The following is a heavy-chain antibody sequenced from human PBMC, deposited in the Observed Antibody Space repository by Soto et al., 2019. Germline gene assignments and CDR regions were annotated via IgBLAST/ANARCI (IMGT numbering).Heavy chain of an antibody. CDR2: ISADGSGT. J-gene: IGHJ4*02. Sequence: EVQLVESGGGLVQPGGSLTLSCAASGFTFRSYEMHWVRQPPGKGLQRISYISADGSGTYYADSVRGRFTISRDNARNPLSLQMNSLRADDTAIYYCVRDLHEPLPADVLRVTKWGQGTQVTVSS. CDR1: GFTFRSYE. CDR3: VRDLHEPLPADVLRVTK. D-gene: IGHD3-3*01. V-gene: IGHV3-48*03.